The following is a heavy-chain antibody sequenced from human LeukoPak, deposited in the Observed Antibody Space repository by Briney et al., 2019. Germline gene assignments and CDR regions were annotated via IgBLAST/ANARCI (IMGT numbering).Heavy chain of an antibody. CDR2: INQDGSER. CDR3: AGGDY. CDR1: GFTFSSYA. J-gene: IGHJ4*02. V-gene: IGHV3-7*04. Sequence: QPGGSLRLSCAASGFTFSSYAMTWVRQAPGKGLDWVADINQDGSERNYVDSVRGRFIISRNNAKNSLYLEMNSLRAEDTAAYYCAGGDYWGQGTLVTVSS.